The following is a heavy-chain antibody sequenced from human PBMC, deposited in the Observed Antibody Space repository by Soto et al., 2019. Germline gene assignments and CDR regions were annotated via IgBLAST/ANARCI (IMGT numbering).Heavy chain of an antibody. CDR3: ARDPVSSSKSYYYYYYGMDV. CDR2: IYHSGST. J-gene: IGHJ6*02. Sequence: SETLSLTCAVSGGSISSSNWWSWLRQPPGKGLEWIGEIYHSGSTNYNPSLKSRVTISVDKSKNQFSLKLSSVTAADTAVYYCARDPVSSSKSYYYYYYGMDVWGQGTTVTVSS. D-gene: IGHD6-6*01. V-gene: IGHV4-4*02. CDR1: GGSISSSNW.